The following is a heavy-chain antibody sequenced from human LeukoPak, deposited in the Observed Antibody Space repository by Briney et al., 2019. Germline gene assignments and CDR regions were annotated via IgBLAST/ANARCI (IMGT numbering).Heavy chain of an antibody. J-gene: IGHJ1*01. Sequence: GGSLRLSCAASGFTFRDSYMSWIRQAPGKGLEWLSYINSVSNIISYADSVKGRFTISRDNAKSSLYLQMHGLRAEDTAVYYCARAGGGNMDFQHWGQGTLVTVSS. CDR3: ARAGGGNMDFQH. V-gene: IGHV3-11*04. D-gene: IGHD4-23*01. CDR2: INSVSNII. CDR1: GFTFRDSY.